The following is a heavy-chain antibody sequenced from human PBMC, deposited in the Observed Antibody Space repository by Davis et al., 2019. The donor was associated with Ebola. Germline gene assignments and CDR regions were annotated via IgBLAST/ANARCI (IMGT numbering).Heavy chain of an antibody. V-gene: IGHV1-18*01. Sequence: ASVKVSCKASGYTFTSYGISWVRQAPGQGLEWMGWISAYNGNTNYAQRVQDIVTMTTDRSASTAYLELKNLTTDDTAVYYCARVRLMGVATIDYWGQGSLVIVSS. J-gene: IGHJ4*02. CDR1: GYTFTSYG. D-gene: IGHD2-8*01. CDR2: ISAYNGNT. CDR3: ARVRLMGVATIDY.